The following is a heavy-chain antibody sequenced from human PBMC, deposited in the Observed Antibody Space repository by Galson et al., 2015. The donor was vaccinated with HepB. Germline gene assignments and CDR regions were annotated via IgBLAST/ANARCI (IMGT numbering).Heavy chain of an antibody. J-gene: IGHJ1*01. CDR3: ARGQGVLDQ. Sequence: SLRLSCAASGINFDDNAMHWVRQAPGKGLEWVSAISWNSANIGYADSVEGRFFISRDNAKNSVYLQMNSLKSEDTALYYCARGQGVLDQWGQGTLVIVSS. CDR2: ISWNSANI. V-gene: IGHV3-9*01. D-gene: IGHD1-1*01. CDR1: GINFDDNA.